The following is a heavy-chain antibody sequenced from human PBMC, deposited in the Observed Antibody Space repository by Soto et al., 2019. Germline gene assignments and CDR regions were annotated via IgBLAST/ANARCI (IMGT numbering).Heavy chain of an antibody. CDR3: ERDQAFVDGSEHSYGLDG. CDR2: VIPIVDLT. D-gene: IGHD3-10*01. V-gene: IGHV1-69*08. Sequence: QVQLVQSGAEVKRPGSSVKVSCKTSGGTFSSYTISWVRQAPGQGLEWMGRVIPIVDLTNYAQKFQGRVTISADESTSTVYRELSSLVTEDTAVYYCERDQAFVDGSEHSYGLDGWGQMATVTVAS. J-gene: IGHJ6*02. CDR1: GGTFSSYT.